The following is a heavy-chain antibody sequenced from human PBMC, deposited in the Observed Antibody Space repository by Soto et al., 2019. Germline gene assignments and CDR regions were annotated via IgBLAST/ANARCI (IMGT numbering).Heavy chain of an antibody. CDR3: ARTDYDFWSGYYRWFDP. Sequence: GASVKVSCKASGYTFTSYGISWVRQAPGQGLEWMGWISAYNGNTNYAQKLQGRVTMTTDTSTSTAYMELRSLRSDDTAVYYCARTDYDFWSGYYRWFDPWGQGTQVNRLL. D-gene: IGHD3-3*01. CDR1: GYTFTSYG. CDR2: ISAYNGNT. V-gene: IGHV1-18*01. J-gene: IGHJ5*02.